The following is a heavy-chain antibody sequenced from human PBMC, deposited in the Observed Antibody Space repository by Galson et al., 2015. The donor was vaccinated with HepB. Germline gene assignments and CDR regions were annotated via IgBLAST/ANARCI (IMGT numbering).Heavy chain of an antibody. Sequence: CAISGDSVSRDTVGWNWIRQSPSRGLEWLGRTYYRSKWYSDYAISVKSRIIINADSSTDQFFLQLNSVTPEDTAVYYCTRVAHLGRGMNVWGQGTTVTVS. J-gene: IGHJ6*02. CDR3: TRVAHLGRGMNV. CDR2: TYYRSKWYS. D-gene: IGHD3-10*01. CDR1: GDSVSRDTVG. V-gene: IGHV6-1*01.